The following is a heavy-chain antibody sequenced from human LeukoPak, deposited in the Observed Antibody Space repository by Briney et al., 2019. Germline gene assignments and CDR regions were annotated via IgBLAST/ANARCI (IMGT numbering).Heavy chain of an antibody. CDR3: AGAPSGCGGTCPSDH. V-gene: IGHV4-4*07. Sequence: SETLSLTCTVSGGPISNYFWSWIRQPAGKGLEWIGRIHDNGDSNHNPSLKSRVTMSLDTSMNQVSLKLASVTAADTAVYYCAGAPSGCGGTCPSDHWGPGTQVTVSS. CDR1: GGPISNYF. D-gene: IGHD2-15*01. CDR2: IHDNGDS. J-gene: IGHJ4*02.